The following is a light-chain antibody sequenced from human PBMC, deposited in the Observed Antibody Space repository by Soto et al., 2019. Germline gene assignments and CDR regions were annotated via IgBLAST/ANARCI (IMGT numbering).Light chain of an antibody. J-gene: IGKJ2*01. V-gene: IGKV3-11*01. Sequence: EILLTQSPCTLSLSPVERSTLSCRASQSVSSYLAWYQQKPGQAPRLLIYDASNRATGIPARFSGSGSGTDFTLTISSLQSEDFAVYYCQHYNYWPYTFGQGTKVDIK. CDR3: QHYNYWPYT. CDR1: QSVSSY. CDR2: DAS.